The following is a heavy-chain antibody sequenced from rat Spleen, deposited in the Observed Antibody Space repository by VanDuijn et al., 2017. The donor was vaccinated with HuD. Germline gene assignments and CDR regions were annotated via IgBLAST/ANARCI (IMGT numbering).Heavy chain of an antibody. CDR1: GFTFSDYY. V-gene: IGHV5-20*01. CDR3: ARGYYGSNPDNWFAY. Sequence: EVQLVESDGGLVQPGRFLNLSCAASGFTFSDYYMSWVRPAPKKGLEWVASISSGGCGTYYPDSVKGRFTISRDNAKRTLHLQMDSLRSEDSATYYCARGYYGSNPDNWFAYWGQGTLVTVSS. J-gene: IGHJ3*01. CDR2: ISSGGCGT. D-gene: IGHD1-7*01.